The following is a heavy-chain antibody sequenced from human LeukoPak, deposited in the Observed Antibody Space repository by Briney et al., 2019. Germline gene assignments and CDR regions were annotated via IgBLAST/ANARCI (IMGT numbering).Heavy chain of an antibody. CDR3: AKQGAVRQDYYMDV. J-gene: IGHJ6*03. CDR1: VGSFSSYA. D-gene: IGHD3-16*01. V-gene: IGHV1-69*06. Sequence: SVTVSCTASVGSFSSYAITWVRQAPGQGLEWMGRIIPIFGTPTYAQKFQGRVTITADMGSNTAYLELTSLTSEDTARYFCAKQGAVRQDYYMDVWGNGTTVLASS. CDR2: IIPIFGTP.